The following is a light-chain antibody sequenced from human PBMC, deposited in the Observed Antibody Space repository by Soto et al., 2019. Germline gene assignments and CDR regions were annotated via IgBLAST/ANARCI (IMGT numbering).Light chain of an antibody. Sequence: EIVMTQSPATLSVSPGERATLSCRASQRVSSNLAWYQQKPGQAPRLLIYGASFRATGIPARFSGSGSGTEFTLTISSLQSEDLAVYYCQQYNNWPPYTFGQGTKLEIK. CDR3: QQYNNWPPYT. V-gene: IGKV3-15*01. CDR1: QRVSSN. J-gene: IGKJ2*01. CDR2: GAS.